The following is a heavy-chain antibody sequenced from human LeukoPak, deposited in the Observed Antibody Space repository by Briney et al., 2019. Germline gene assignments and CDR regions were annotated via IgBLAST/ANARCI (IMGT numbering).Heavy chain of an antibody. D-gene: IGHD3-10*01. J-gene: IGHJ4*02. CDR3: AIQIRGVIY. CDR2: ISRDGRST. V-gene: IGHV3-64*02. Sequence: RSGGSLRLSCAASGFTFSSFAMHWVRQAPGKGPEYVSGISRDGRSTFYADSVKGRFTISRDNSKNTLYLQMGSLRAEDMAVYYCAIQIRGVIYWGQGTLVTVSS. CDR1: GFTFSSFA.